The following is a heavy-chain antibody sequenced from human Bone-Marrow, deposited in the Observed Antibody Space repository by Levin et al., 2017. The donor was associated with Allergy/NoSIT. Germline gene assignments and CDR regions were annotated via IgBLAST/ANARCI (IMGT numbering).Heavy chain of an antibody. J-gene: IGHJ4*02. D-gene: IGHD2-21*01. CDR2: ISDSGDST. Sequence: RAGGSLRLSCAASGFTFNTYAMNWVRQAPGKGLEWVSAISDSGDSTYYADSVKGRFTVSRDNSKNTLYLQMNSLRVEDTAVYYCSTRSETYWGLGVYWGQGALVTVSS. CDR1: GFTFNTYA. CDR3: STRSETYWGLGVY. V-gene: IGHV3-23*01.